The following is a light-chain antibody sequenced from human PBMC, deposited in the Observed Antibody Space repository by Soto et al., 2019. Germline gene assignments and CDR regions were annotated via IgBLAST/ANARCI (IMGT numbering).Light chain of an antibody. Sequence: ILMTQSPATLSVSPGERATLSCRASQSVSNNLAWYQQKPGQAPRLLNYDASTRATGIPARFSGSGSGTEFTLTISGRHSEDFDVYYCQQYNNSPPWTFGQGTKVEIK. CDR3: QQYNNSPPWT. CDR2: DAS. CDR1: QSVSNN. V-gene: IGKV3-15*01. J-gene: IGKJ1*01.